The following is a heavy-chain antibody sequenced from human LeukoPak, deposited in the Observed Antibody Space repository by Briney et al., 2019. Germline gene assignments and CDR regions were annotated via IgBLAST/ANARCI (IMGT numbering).Heavy chain of an antibody. D-gene: IGHD2-15*01. J-gene: IGHJ4*02. CDR3: ASGYCSGGSCYSG. CDR2: ISSSGSTI. Sequence: PGGSLRLSCAASGFTFSSYEMNWVRQAPGKGLEWVSYISSSGSTIYYADSVKGRFTISRDNAKNSLYLQMNCLRAEDTAVYYCASGYCSGGSCYSGWGQGTLVTVSS. V-gene: IGHV3-48*03. CDR1: GFTFSSYE.